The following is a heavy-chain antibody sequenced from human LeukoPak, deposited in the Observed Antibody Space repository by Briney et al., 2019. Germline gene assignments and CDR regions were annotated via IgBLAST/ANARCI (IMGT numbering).Heavy chain of an antibody. D-gene: IGHD2-15*01. V-gene: IGHV3-23*01. CDR3: AKRGGTESFYYYYYMDV. Sequence: GGSLRLSCAASGFTFSSYDMTWVRQTPGKGLEWVALISRSGGTTYYADSVKGRFTISRDNSKNTLYLQMNSLRAEDTAEYHCAKRGGTESFYYYYYMDVWGKGTTVTVSS. J-gene: IGHJ6*03. CDR2: ISRSGGTT. CDR1: GFTFSSYD.